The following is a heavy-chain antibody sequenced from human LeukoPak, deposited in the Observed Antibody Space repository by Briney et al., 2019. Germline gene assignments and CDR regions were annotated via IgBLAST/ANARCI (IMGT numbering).Heavy chain of an antibody. CDR1: GYSFTSYW. D-gene: IGHD5-18*01. CDR3: ARQGSGYSPTYYYYMDV. Sequence: GESLKISCKGSGYSFTSYWIGWVRQMPGKGLEWMGIIYPGDSDTRYSPSFQGQVTISADKSISTAYLQWSSLKASDTAMYYCARQGSGYSPTYYYYMDVWGKGTTVTVSS. J-gene: IGHJ6*03. CDR2: IYPGDSDT. V-gene: IGHV5-51*01.